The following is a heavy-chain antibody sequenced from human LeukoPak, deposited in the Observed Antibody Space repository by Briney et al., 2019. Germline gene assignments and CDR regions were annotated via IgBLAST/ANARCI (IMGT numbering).Heavy chain of an antibody. D-gene: IGHD5-12*01. CDR2: IRNDRIT. CDR1: GLTFSDAW. J-gene: IGHJ4*02. Sequence: GGSLRLSCVLSGLTFSDAWMSWVRQAPGKGLEWVGRIRNDRITDYAAPVQGRFSISRDNSKNTFYLQMKSLRTEDTGMYLCAWMATIFTVDYWGQGTLVTVSS. CDR3: AWMATIFTVDY. V-gene: IGHV3-15*01.